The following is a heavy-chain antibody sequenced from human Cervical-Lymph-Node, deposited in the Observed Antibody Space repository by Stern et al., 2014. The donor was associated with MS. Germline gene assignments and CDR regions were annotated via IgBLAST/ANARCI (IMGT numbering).Heavy chain of an antibody. V-gene: IGHV4-34*01. CDR1: GASFSDNY. Sequence: QVQLQQWGAGLLRPSETLSLTCAVHGASFSDNYWSWILLTPGKGLEWIVEINSRGDPHYNPSLMIRPTLSVDPSRNQFSLKLSSLTAADTAMYYCARERKVERSARLLVSFDVWGQGTLVTVSS. D-gene: IGHD1-1*01. J-gene: IGHJ3*01. CDR2: INSRGDP. CDR3: ARERKVERSARLLVSFDV.